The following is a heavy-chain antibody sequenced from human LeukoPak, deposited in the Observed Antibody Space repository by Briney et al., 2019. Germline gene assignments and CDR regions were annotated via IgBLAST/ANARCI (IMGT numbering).Heavy chain of an antibody. CDR1: GFTFSSYA. V-gene: IGHV3-30*04. CDR2: ISYDGSNK. CDR3: ARDDSSSWYYFDY. J-gene: IGHJ4*02. Sequence: PGGSLRLSCAASGFTFSSYAMHWVRQAPGKGPEWVAVISYDGSNKYYADSVKGRFTISRDNSKNTLYLQMNSLRAEDTAVYYCARDDSSSWYYFDYWGQGTLVTVSS. D-gene: IGHD6-13*01.